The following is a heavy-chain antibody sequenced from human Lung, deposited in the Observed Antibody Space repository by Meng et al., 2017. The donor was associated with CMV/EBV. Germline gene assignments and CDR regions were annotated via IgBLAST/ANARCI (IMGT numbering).Heavy chain of an antibody. CDR3: ARDAFYYYYYYGMDV. CDR1: GFTFSSYS. J-gene: IGHJ6*02. V-gene: IGHV3-21*01. D-gene: IGHD3-16*01. CDR2: ISSSSSYI. Sequence: GESLKISCAASGFTFSSYSMNWVRQAPGKGLEWVSSISSSSSYIYYADSVKGRFTISRDNAKNSLYLQMNSLRAEDTAVYYCARDAFYYYYYYGMDVWGQGTTVTVSS.